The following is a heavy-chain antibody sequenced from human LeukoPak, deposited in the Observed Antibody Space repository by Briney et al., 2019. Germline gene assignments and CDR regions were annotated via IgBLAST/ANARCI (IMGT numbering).Heavy chain of an antibody. Sequence: GASVKVSCKASGYSFTRYFIHWVRQAPGQGLEWMGIIIPSDGSTSYAQKFQGRVTMTRDTSTSTVYMELSSLRSEDTAVYYCAVLYSSGWYFGYWGQGTLVTVSS. CDR1: GYSFTRYF. CDR2: IIPSDGST. CDR3: AVLYSSGWYFGY. V-gene: IGHV1-46*01. J-gene: IGHJ4*02. D-gene: IGHD6-19*01.